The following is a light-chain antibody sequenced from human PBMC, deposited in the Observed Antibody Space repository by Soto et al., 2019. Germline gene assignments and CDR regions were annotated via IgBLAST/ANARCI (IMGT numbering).Light chain of an antibody. CDR2: ATS. V-gene: IGKV1-6*01. J-gene: IGKJ1*01. CDR3: LQDYNYPRT. CDR1: QGIRND. Sequence: AIQMTQSPCSPSASVGDRVTITCRASQGIRNDLGWYQQKPGKAPNLLIYATSSLQGGVPSRFSGSGSGTDFTLTISSLQPEDFATYYCLQDYNYPRTFGQGTKVDIK.